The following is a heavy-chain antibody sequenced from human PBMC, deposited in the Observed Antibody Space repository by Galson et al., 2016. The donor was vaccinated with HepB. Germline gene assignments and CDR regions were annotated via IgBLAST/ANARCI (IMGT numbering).Heavy chain of an antibody. J-gene: IGHJ4*02. CDR2: IYWDNDR. D-gene: IGHD2-21*02. CDR3: AHNPCAGDCLLQNQMPIAQYDFDY. V-gene: IGHV2-5*02. Sequence: PALVKPTQTLTLTCTFSGFSLSNTKMGVGWIRQPPGKALEWLAVIYWDNDRRYSPSLRTRLTITKDTSKNQVVLTMTDMDPADTATYYCAHNPCAGDCLLQNQMPIAQYDFDYWGQGILVTVSS. CDR1: GFSLSNTKMG.